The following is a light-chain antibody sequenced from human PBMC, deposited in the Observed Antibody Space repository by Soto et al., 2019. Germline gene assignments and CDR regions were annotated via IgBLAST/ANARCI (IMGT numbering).Light chain of an antibody. Sequence: QSVLTQPPSVSGAPGQRVTISCTGSNSNIGADYDVHWYQHLPGTAPKLLIYDNTHRPSGVPDRLSGSRSATSASLAITGLQAEDEADYYCQSYDSSLSLVVFGGGTKVTVL. J-gene: IGLJ2*01. CDR3: QSYDSSLSLVV. V-gene: IGLV1-40*01. CDR1: NSNIGADYD. CDR2: DNT.